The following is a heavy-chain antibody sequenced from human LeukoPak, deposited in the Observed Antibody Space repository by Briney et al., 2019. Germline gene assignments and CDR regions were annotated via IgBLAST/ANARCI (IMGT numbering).Heavy chain of an antibody. CDR1: GFTFSSYN. CDR2: ISSSGSTI. CDR3: ARDVDYANPRHDY. Sequence: GGSLRLSCAASGFTFSSYNMNWVRQAPGKGLEWVSYISSSGSTIYYADSVKGRFTISRDNANNLVYLQMNSLRAEDTAVYYCARDVDYANPRHDYWGQGTLVTVSS. V-gene: IGHV3-48*04. D-gene: IGHD4/OR15-4a*01. J-gene: IGHJ4*02.